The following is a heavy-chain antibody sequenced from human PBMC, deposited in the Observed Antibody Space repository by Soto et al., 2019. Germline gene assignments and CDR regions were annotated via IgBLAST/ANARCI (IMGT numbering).Heavy chain of an antibody. Sequence: PSETLSLTCTVSGDSLSSPTYYWTWIRQPPGKGLEWIAHIYYSGRTIYNPSLQSRVAISVDTSKNQFYLELNSVTAADTAVYFCARETTEPVYYYGLDLWGQGTAVTVSS. D-gene: IGHD4-17*01. V-gene: IGHV4-61*01. J-gene: IGHJ6*02. CDR3: ARETTEPVYYYGLDL. CDR2: IYYSGRT. CDR1: GDSLSSPTYY.